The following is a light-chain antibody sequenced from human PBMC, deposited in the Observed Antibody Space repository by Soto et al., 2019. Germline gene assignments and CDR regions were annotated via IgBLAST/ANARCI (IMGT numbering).Light chain of an antibody. CDR3: SSYTSSSTL. CDR2: EVS. CDR1: SSDVGSYNY. Sequence: QSVLAQPSSVCGYPGQSDTISCTGTSSDVGSYNYVSWYQQHPGKAPKLMIYEVSDRPSGISSRFSGSKSGNTASLTISGLQTEDEADYYCSSYTSSSTLFGTGTKVTVL. J-gene: IGLJ1*01. V-gene: IGLV2-14*01.